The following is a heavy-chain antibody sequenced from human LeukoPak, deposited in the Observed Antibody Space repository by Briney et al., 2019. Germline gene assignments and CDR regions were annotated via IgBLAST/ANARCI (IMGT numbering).Heavy chain of an antibody. CDR3: AKRPTDFWSGYSPFDY. J-gene: IGHJ4*02. CDR1: GFTFSSYA. CDR2: ISGSGGST. V-gene: IGHV3-23*01. Sequence: PGGSLRLSCAASGFTFSSYAMSWVRQAPGKGLEWVSAISGSGGSTYYADSVKGRFTISRDNSKNTLYLQMNSLRAEDTAVYYCAKRPTDFWSGYSPFDYWGQETLVTVSS. D-gene: IGHD3-3*01.